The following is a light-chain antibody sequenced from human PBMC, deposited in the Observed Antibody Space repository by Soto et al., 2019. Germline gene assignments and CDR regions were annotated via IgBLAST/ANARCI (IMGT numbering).Light chain of an antibody. CDR2: RNN. CDR3: AAWDDSLSGRV. V-gene: IGLV1-47*01. CDR1: SSTIGSNY. J-gene: IGLJ1*01. Sequence: QAVVTQPPSASGTPGQRVTISCSGSSSTIGSNYVYWYQQLPGTAPKLLIYRNNQRPSGVPDRFSGSKSGTSASLAISGLRSEDEADYYCAAWDDSLSGRVFGTGTKVTVL.